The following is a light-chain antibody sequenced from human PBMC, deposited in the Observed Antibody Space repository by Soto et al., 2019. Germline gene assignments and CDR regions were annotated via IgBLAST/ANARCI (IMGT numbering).Light chain of an antibody. CDR3: QQYHDPPRT. CDR2: WTS. CDR1: QSILYNSNNKHY. Sequence: DIVMTQSPDSLAVSLGERATINCKSSQSILYNSNNKHYLAWYQQKAGQPPKLLIYWTSTRESGVPDRFGGSGSGTDFTLTISSLQAEEVEVYDCQQYHDPPRTFGQGTKVEIK. V-gene: IGKV4-1*01. J-gene: IGKJ1*01.